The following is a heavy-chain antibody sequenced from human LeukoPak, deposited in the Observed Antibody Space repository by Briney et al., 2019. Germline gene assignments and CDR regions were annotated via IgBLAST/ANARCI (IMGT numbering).Heavy chain of an antibody. CDR3: ARSIAAAGTMDV. V-gene: IGHV3-21*01. Sequence: GGSLRLSCAASGFTFSSYSMNWVRQAPGKGLEWVSSISSSSSYIYYADSVTGRFTISRDNAKNSLYLQMNSLRAEDTAVYYCARSIAAAGTMDVWGKGTTVTVSS. CDR1: GFTFSSYS. D-gene: IGHD6-13*01. J-gene: IGHJ6*04. CDR2: ISSSSSYI.